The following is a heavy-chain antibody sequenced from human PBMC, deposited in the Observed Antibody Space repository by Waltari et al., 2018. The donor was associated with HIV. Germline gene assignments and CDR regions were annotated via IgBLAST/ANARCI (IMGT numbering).Heavy chain of an antibody. CDR1: GFTFSSYE. D-gene: IGHD3-22*01. J-gene: IGHJ4*02. Sequence: EVQLVESGGGLVQPGGSLRLPCAASGFTFSSYEMNWVRQAPGKGLEWVSYISSSGSTIYYADSVKGRFTISRDNAKNSLYLQMNSLRAEDTAVYYCARSQYYYDSSLDYWGQGTLVTVSS. V-gene: IGHV3-48*03. CDR2: ISSSGSTI. CDR3: ARSQYYYDSSLDY.